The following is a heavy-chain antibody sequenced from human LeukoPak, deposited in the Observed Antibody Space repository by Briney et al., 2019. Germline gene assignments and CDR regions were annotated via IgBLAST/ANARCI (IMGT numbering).Heavy chain of an antibody. J-gene: IGHJ6*03. V-gene: IGHV4-61*02. D-gene: IGHD3-16*01. CDR3: ARGRNDYVWGSNYYYYYYYMDV. CDR1: GGSISSGSYY. Sequence: TSETLSLTCTVSGGSISSGSYYWSWIRQPAGKGLEWIGRIYTSGGTNYNPSLKSRVTISVDTSKNQFSLKLSTVTAADTAVYYCARGRNDYVWGSNYYYYYYYMDVWGKGTTVTVSS. CDR2: IYTSGGT.